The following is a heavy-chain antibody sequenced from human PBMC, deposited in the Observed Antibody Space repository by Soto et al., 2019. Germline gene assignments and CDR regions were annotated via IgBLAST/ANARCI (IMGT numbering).Heavy chain of an antibody. J-gene: IGHJ4*02. CDR2: ISAHNDNT. D-gene: IGHD2-2*01. CDR3: AREYCDRSSCYDPDY. V-gene: IGHV1-18*01. CDR1: GYTFTAFG. Sequence: ASVKVSCKASGYTFTAFGISWVRQAPGQGLEWMGWISAHNDNTKYAEKLQGRVTMTTETSTSTGYMELRSLRFDDTAVYYCAREYCDRSSCYDPDYWGQGTLVTVS.